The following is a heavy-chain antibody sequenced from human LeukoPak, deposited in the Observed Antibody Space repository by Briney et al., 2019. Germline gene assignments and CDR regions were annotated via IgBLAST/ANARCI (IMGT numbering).Heavy chain of an antibody. CDR1: GFTFSGSA. CDR3: SAVVGELVY. V-gene: IGHV3-73*01. CDR2: IRSKANSYAT. D-gene: IGHD3-10*01. J-gene: IGHJ4*02. Sequence: GGSLRLSCAASGFTFSGSAMHWVRQASGKGLEWVGRIRSKANSYATAYAASVKGRFTISRDDSKNTAYLQMNSLKTEDTAVYYCSAVVGELVYWGQGTLVTVSS.